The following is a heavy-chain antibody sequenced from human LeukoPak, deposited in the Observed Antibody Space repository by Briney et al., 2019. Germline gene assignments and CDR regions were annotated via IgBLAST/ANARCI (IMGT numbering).Heavy chain of an antibody. CDR2: IYYSGSTYYSGST. CDR1: GDSISSSHYY. Sequence: SETLSLTCTVSGDSISSSHYYWGWIRQPPGKGLEWIGNIYYSGSTYYSGSTYYNPSLKSRVTISEDTSKNQFSLKLSSVTAADTAVYYCARAVAGYYFDYWGQGTLVTVSS. J-gene: IGHJ4*02. V-gene: IGHV4-39*01. CDR3: ARAVAGYYFDY. D-gene: IGHD6-19*01.